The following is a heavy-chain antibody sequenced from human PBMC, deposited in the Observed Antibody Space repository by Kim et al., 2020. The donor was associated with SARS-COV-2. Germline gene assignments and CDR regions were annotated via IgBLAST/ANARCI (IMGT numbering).Heavy chain of an antibody. J-gene: IGHJ4*02. CDR3: TRGSGYYYI. CDR2: ST. D-gene: IGHD3-22*01. V-gene: IGHV4-59*09. Sequence: STKYNSSLTSRVTISVDTSRNQFSLKLTSVTAADTAVYYCTRGSGYYYIWGQGTLVTVSS.